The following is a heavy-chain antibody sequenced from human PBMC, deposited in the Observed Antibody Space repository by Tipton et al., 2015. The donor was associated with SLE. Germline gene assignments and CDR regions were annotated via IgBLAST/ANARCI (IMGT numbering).Heavy chain of an antibody. CDR1: GGSISSHY. J-gene: IGHJ4*02. Sequence: TLSLTCTVSGGSISSHYWSWIRQSPGKGLEWIGYFYYSGSTKYNPSLKSRVTISGDTSKNQFSLTLRSVTAADTAVYYCAGAWQGYCSGGTCYVLDYWGQGTLVTVSS. CDR3: AGAWQGYCSGGTCYVLDY. D-gene: IGHD2-15*01. V-gene: IGHV4-59*11. CDR2: FYYSGST.